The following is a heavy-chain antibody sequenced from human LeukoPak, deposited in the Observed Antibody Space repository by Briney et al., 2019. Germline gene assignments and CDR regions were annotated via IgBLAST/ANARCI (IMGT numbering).Heavy chain of an antibody. CDR1: GFTFSSYA. D-gene: IGHD2-2*01. J-gene: IGHJ4*02. CDR3: AKDQRGEMSSTTSPGEDY. CDR2: INGSGGST. V-gene: IGHV3-23*01. Sequence: GGSLRLSCAASGFTFSSYAMSWVRQAPGKGLELDSAINGSGGSTYYADSVKGRFTISRDNSKNTLYLQMNSLRAEDTAVYYCAKDQRGEMSSTTSPGEDYWGQGTLVTVSS.